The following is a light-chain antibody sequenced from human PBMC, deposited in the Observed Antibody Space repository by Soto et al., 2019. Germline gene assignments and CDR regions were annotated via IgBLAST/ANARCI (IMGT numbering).Light chain of an antibody. CDR2: GAS. V-gene: IGKV3-20*01. J-gene: IGKJ2*01. Sequence: ESVLTQYPGTLSFAPGEGAALSCRASQSISSSSLAWYQHKRGQAPRLLIYGASRRATGIPDTFSGSGSGTDFTLTISRLEPEDFAVYYCQLYGDSPMYTFGLGTKVDI. CDR3: QLYGDSPMYT. CDR1: QSISSSS.